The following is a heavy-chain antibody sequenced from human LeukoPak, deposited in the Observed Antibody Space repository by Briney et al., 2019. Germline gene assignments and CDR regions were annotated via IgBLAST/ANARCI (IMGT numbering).Heavy chain of an antibody. V-gene: IGHV1-2*06. CDR3: ARRYCSGGSCYLFDY. CDR2: INPNSGGT. CDR1: GYTFTGYY. Sequence: VASVKVSCKASGYTFTGYYMHWVGQAPGQGLEWMGRINPNSGGTNYAQKFQGRVTMTRDTSISTAYMELSRLRSDDTAVYYCARRYCSGGSCYLFDYWGQGTLVTVSS. J-gene: IGHJ4*02. D-gene: IGHD2-15*01.